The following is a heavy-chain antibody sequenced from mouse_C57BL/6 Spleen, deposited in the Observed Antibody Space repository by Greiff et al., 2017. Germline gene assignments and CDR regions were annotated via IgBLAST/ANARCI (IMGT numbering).Heavy chain of an antibody. J-gene: IGHJ3*01. V-gene: IGHV3-6*01. CDR1: GYSITSGYY. Sequence: EVHLVESGPGLVKPSQSLSLTCSVTGYSITSGYYWNWIRQFPGNKLEWMGYISYDGSNNYNPSLKNRISITRDPSKNQFFLKLNSVTTEDTATYYCASYYSNPFAYWGQGTLVTVSA. CDR3: ASYYSNPFAY. D-gene: IGHD2-5*01. CDR2: ISYDGSN.